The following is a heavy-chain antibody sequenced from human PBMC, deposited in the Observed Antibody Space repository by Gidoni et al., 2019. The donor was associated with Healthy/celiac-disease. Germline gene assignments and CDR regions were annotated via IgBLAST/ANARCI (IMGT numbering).Heavy chain of an antibody. CDR1: VYPFPSYG. V-gene: IGHV1-18*01. CDR3: ARGSRRDLEWVDY. D-gene: IGHD2-8*01. J-gene: IGHJ4*02. CDR2: ISAYNGNT. Sequence: QVQLVQSGAEVKKPGASVKVYCNASVYPFPSYGISGVRQPPGQGLEWMGWISAYNGNTNYAKKLQGRVTMTTDTSTSTAYMELRSLRSDDTAVYYCARGSRRDLEWVDYWGQGTLVTVSS.